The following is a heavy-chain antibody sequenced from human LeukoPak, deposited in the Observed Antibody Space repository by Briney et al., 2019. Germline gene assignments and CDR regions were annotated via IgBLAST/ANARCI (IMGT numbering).Heavy chain of an antibody. CDR3: AKSSSVHYDFWSGRYYPNS. CDR1: RFTFSDYA. D-gene: IGHD3-3*01. V-gene: IGHV3-30-3*02. J-gene: IGHJ4*02. Sequence: GGSLRLSCAASRFTFSDYAMHWVRQAPGKGLEWVAVLSFDGNNKYYADSVKGRFTISRDNSKSTLYLQMDSLRPEDTAVYYCAKSSSVHYDFWSGRYYPNSWGQGTLVTVSS. CDR2: LSFDGNNK.